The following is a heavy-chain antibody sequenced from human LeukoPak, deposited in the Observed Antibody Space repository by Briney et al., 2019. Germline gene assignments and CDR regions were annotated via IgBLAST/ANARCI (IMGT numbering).Heavy chain of an antibody. Sequence: SETLSLTCTVSGGSISSYYWSWIRQPPGKGLEWIGYIYTSGSTNYNSSLKSRVTISVDTSKNQFSLKLSSVTAADTAVYYCARRNGYGSGRRVYYMDVWGKGTTVTVSS. V-gene: IGHV4-4*09. J-gene: IGHJ6*03. D-gene: IGHD3-10*01. CDR1: GGSISSYY. CDR3: ARRNGYGSGRRVYYMDV. CDR2: IYTSGST.